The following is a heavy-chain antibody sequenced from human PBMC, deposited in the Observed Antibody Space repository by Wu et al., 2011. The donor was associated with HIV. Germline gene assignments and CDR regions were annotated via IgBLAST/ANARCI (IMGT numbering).Heavy chain of an antibody. CDR1: GGTFKNYV. CDR2: ILPMFSRT. V-gene: IGHV1-69*18. CDR3: ARSGEAAEYYYYYMNV. J-gene: IGHJ6*03. D-gene: IGHD2-15*01. Sequence: QVQLVQSGAEVKKPGSSVKVSCKASGGTFKNYVINWVRQAPGQGLEWMGRILPMFSRTNYAQKFQGRVSITADEFMSTAYMELSSLRSEDTAVYYCARSGEAAEYYYYYMNVWAQGPRSPSP.